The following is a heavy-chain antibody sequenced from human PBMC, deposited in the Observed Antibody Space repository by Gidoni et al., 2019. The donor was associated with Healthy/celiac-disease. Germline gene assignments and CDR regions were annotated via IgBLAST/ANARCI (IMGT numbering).Heavy chain of an antibody. D-gene: IGHD3-22*01. V-gene: IGHV3-48*01. J-gene: IGHJ4*02. CDR3: ARVGRAYYYDSDY. CDR1: GFTFSSYS. Sequence: EVQLVESGGGLVQPGGSLRLSCAASGFTFSSYSMNWGRQAPGKGLEWVSYISSSSSNIYYAGSVKGRFTISRDNAKNSLYLQMNSLRAEDTAVYYCARVGRAYYYDSDYWGQGTLVTVSS. CDR2: ISSSSSNI.